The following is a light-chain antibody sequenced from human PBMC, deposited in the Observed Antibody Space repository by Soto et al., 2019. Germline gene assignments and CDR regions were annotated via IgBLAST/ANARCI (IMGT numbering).Light chain of an antibody. V-gene: IGKV1-16*02. CDR1: RDISNY. J-gene: IGKJ1*01. CDR2: AAS. CDR3: QQYNSYPWT. Sequence: DIQVTQSPSSLSASVGDRVTITCRASRDISNYVAWFQQKPGKAPKPLIYAASILQSGVPSKFSGSGSGTDFTLTINSLQPEDFATYYCQQYNSYPWTYGQGTKVDIK.